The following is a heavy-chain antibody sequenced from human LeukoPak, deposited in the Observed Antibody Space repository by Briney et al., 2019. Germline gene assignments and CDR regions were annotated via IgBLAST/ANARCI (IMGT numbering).Heavy chain of an antibody. Sequence: SETLSLTCAVYGGSFSGYYWSWIRQPPGKGLEWIGEINHSGSTNYNPSLKSRVTISVDTSKNQFSLKLSSVTAADTAVYYCARDPGVYGDYGMKYYFDYWGQGTLVTVSS. D-gene: IGHD4-17*01. V-gene: IGHV4-34*01. J-gene: IGHJ4*02. CDR1: GGSFSGYY. CDR3: ARDPGVYGDYGMKYYFDY. CDR2: INHSGST.